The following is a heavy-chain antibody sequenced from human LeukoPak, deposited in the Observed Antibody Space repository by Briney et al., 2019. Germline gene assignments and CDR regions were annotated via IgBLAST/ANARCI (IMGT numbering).Heavy chain of an antibody. CDR1: GGSISSYY. J-gene: IGHJ4*02. V-gene: IGHV4-59*12. Sequence: KPSETLSLTCTVSGGSISSYYWSWIRQPPGKGLEWIGYIYYSGSTNYNPSLKSRVTISVDTSKNQFSLKLSSVTAADTAVYYCAREVQSGVGYSSSWYYFDYWGQGTLVTVSS. D-gene: IGHD6-13*01. CDR2: IYYSGST. CDR3: AREVQSGVGYSSSWYYFDY.